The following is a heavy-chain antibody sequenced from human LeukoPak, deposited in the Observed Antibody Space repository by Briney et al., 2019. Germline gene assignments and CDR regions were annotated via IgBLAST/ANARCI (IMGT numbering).Heavy chain of an antibody. V-gene: IGHV4-38-2*01. J-gene: IGHJ4*02. CDR2: IYHTGST. D-gene: IGHD3-10*01. Sequence: SETLSLICGVSGYSISRGYYWAWIRQPPGKGLEWIGTIYHTGSTYYNPSLESRVTISVDTSKNEFSLNLNSVTAADTAVYYCARAGWIITSGIDYWGQGALVTVSS. CDR3: ARAGWIITSGIDY. CDR1: GYSISRGYY.